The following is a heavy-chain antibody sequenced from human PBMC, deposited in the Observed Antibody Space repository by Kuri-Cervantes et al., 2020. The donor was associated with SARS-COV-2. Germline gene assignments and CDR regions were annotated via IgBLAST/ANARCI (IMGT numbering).Heavy chain of an antibody. CDR3: ARVAGEGPIYYYYMGV. D-gene: IGHD2-21*01. CDR1: GFSLSRYT. V-gene: IGHV3-21*01. Sequence: ETLSLTCAASGFSLSRYTMNWVRQAPGKALEWVSSISGSGSYIYYADSVKGRFTISKESGENSLYLHMNSLRGDDTAVYYCARVAGEGPIYYYYMGVWGKGTTVTVSS. J-gene: IGHJ6*03. CDR2: ISGSGSYI.